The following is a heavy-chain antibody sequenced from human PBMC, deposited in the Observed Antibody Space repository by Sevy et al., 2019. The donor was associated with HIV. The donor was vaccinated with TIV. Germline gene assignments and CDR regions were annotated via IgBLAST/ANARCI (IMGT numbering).Heavy chain of an antibody. Sequence: GGSLRLSCAASGFTFSTYGMHWVRQAPGKGLDWVAFIRYDGSNKYYADSVKGRFTISRDNSKNTVYLQMNSLRPEDTAVYYCAKGGQQLLLSDLDYWGQGTLVTVSS. V-gene: IGHV3-30*02. J-gene: IGHJ4*02. CDR1: GFTFSTYG. CDR3: AKGGQQLLLSDLDY. CDR2: IRYDGSNK. D-gene: IGHD2-15*01.